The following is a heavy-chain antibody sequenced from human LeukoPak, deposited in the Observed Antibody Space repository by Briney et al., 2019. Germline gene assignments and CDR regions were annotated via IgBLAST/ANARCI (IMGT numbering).Heavy chain of an antibody. J-gene: IGHJ4*02. CDR3: ARERVAAAGRVIDY. D-gene: IGHD6-13*01. CDR2: IWYDGSNK. Sequence: GGSLRLSCAASGFTFSSYGMHWVRQAPGKGLEWVAVIWYDGSNKYYADSVKVRFTISRDNSKNTLYLQMNSLRAEDTAVYYCARERVAAAGRVIDYWGQGTLVTVSS. CDR1: GFTFSSYG. V-gene: IGHV3-33*01.